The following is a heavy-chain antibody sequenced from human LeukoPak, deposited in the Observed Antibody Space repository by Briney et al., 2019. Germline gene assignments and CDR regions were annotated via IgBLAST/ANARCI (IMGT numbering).Heavy chain of an antibody. J-gene: IGHJ4*02. V-gene: IGHV3-23*01. Sequence: GGSLRLSCAASGFTLSSYAMSWVRQAPGKGLEWVSAISGSGGSTYYADSVKGRFTISRDNSKNTLYLQMNSLRAEDTAVYYCAKEGWYLYQAQPFDYWGQGTLVTVSS. D-gene: IGHD2-15*01. CDR2: ISGSGGST. CDR1: GFTLSSYA. CDR3: AKEGWYLYQAQPFDY.